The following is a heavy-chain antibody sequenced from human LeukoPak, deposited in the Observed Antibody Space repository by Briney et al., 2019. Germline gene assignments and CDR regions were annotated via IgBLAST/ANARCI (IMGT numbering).Heavy chain of an antibody. Sequence: GGSLRLSCAASGFTFSSYEMSWVRQAPGKGLEWVSYISSSGSTIYYADSVKGRFTISRDNAKNSLYLQMNSLRAEDTAVYYCARDRFGELLFGYWGQGTLVTVSS. CDR1: GFTFSSYE. CDR2: ISSSGSTI. V-gene: IGHV3-48*03. D-gene: IGHD3-10*01. CDR3: ARDRFGELLFGY. J-gene: IGHJ4*02.